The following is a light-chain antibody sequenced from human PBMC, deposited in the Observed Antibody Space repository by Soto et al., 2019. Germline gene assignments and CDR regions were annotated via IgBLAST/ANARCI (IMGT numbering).Light chain of an antibody. CDR3: QKVNSYPLT. J-gene: IGKJ4*01. Sequence: IQLTQSPSSLSASVGDRVTITCRASQGISSSLAWYQQTPGKAPKFLIYAASTLQSGVPARFSGSGSGTDFTLTISSLQPEDFATYYCQKVNSYPLTFGGGTKVEIK. CDR1: QGISSS. CDR2: AAS. V-gene: IGKV1-9*01.